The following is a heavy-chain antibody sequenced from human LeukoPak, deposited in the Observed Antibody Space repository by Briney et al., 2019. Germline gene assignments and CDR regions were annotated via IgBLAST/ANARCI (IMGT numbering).Heavy chain of an antibody. CDR1: GFTFGDYA. J-gene: IGHJ4*02. D-gene: IGHD5-18*01. Sequence: GGSLRLSCTASGFTFGDYAMSWFRQAPGKGLEWVGFIRSKAYGGTTEYAASVKGRFTISRDDSKSIAYLQMNSLKTVDTAVYYCTRDYSYGSFFLFDYWGQGTLVTVSS. CDR2: IRSKAYGGTT. CDR3: TRDYSYGSFFLFDY. V-gene: IGHV3-49*03.